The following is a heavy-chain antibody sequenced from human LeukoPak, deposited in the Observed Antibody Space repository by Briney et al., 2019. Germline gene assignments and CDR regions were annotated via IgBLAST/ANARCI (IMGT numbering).Heavy chain of an antibody. V-gene: IGHV3-23*01. D-gene: IGHD3-22*01. Sequence: GGSLRLSCAASGFTFSSYAMSWDRQAPGKGLEWVPAISGSGGSTYYADSVKGRFTISRDNSKNTLYLQMNSLRAEDTAVYYCAKDLSYDSSGYYPLDYWGQGTLVTVSS. CDR2: ISGSGGST. J-gene: IGHJ4*02. CDR3: AKDLSYDSSGYYPLDY. CDR1: GFTFSSYA.